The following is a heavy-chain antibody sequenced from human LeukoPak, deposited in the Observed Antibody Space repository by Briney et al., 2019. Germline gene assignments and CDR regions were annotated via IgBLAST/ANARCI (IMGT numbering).Heavy chain of an antibody. D-gene: IGHD5-18*01. V-gene: IGHV4-4*02. CDR3: ARGYSSGTD. CDR1: GGSVTSVNW. J-gene: IGHJ4*02. CDR2: ISHSGTT. Sequence: PSETLSLTCADSGGSVTSVNWWTWVRQPPGKGLEWIGEISHSGTTNFNPSLKSRVTISVDKSKNQFSLKLTSVTAADTAVYYCARGYSSGTDWGQGTLVTVSS.